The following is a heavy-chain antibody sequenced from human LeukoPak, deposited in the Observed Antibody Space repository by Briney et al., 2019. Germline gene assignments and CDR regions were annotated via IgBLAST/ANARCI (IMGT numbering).Heavy chain of an antibody. Sequence: PSETLSLTCTFSGGSIRDDYWSWIRQPPGKGLEWIGNIYYSGSTKYNPSLKSRVTISIDTSRNQFSLKLSSVTAADTAVYYCAREDAVSSFDPWGQGTLVTVSS. CDR2: IYYSGST. J-gene: IGHJ5*02. CDR3: AREDAVSSFDP. CDR1: GGSIRDDY. V-gene: IGHV4-59*01.